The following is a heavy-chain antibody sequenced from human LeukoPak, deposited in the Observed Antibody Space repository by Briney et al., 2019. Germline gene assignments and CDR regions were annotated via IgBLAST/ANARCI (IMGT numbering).Heavy chain of an antibody. D-gene: IGHD6-13*01. CDR1: GGSISSGGYY. V-gene: IGHV4-31*03. CDR3: ARPYSSSWAYFDY. CDR2: IYYSGST. Sequence: PSETLSLTCTVSGGSISSGGYYWSWIRQHPGKGLEWIGYIYYSGSTYYNPSLKSRVTISVDTSKNQFSLKLSSVTAADTAVYYCARPYSSSWAYFDYWGQGTLVTVSS. J-gene: IGHJ4*02.